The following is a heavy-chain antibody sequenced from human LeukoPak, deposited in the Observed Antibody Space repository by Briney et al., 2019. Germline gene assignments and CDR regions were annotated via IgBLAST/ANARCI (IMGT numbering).Heavy chain of an antibody. CDR1: GFTFSSYA. CDR3: ATGSVRYSASWYSQEGDY. J-gene: IGHJ4*02. Sequence: PGRSLRLSCAASGFTFSSYARHWVRQAPGKGLEWVAVISYDGSNKYYADSVKGRFTISRDNSKNTLYLQMNSLRAEDTAVYYCATGSVRYSASWYSQEGDYWGQGTLVTVSS. D-gene: IGHD6-13*01. V-gene: IGHV3-30-3*01. CDR2: ISYDGSNK.